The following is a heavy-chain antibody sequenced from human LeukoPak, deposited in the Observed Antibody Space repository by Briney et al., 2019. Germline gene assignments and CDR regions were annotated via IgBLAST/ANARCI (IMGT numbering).Heavy chain of an antibody. D-gene: IGHD1-20*01. V-gene: IGHV3-30*19. Sequence: GGSLRLSCAASGFTFSSYGMHWVRQAPGKGLEWVAVISYDGSNKYYADSVKGRFTISRDNSKNTLYLQMNSLRAEDTAVYYCASGSKLREYNWNDPHSGNYWGQGTLVTVSS. CDR1: GFTFSSYG. CDR2: ISYDGSNK. J-gene: IGHJ4*02. CDR3: ASGSKLREYNWNDPHSGNY.